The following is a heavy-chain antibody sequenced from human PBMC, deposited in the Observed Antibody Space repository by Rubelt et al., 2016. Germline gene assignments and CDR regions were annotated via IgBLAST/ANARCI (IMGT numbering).Heavy chain of an antibody. Sequence: QVQLVQSGAEVKKPGASVQVSCKASGYTFTGYYMHWVRQAPGPGLEWMGWINPNSGGTNYAQKFQGRVTMTRDTSVSTAYMELSRLTSDDTAVYYCARGNSGYDYGLDYWGQGTLVTVSS. J-gene: IGHJ4*02. D-gene: IGHD5-12*01. CDR1: GYTFTGYY. CDR3: ARGNSGYDYGLDY. V-gene: IGHV1-2*02. CDR2: INPNSGGT.